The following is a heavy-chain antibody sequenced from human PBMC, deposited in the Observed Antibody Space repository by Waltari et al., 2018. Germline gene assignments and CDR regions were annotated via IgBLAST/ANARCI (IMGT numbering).Heavy chain of an antibody. CDR3: ASDIVVVAGEPKSS. CDR1: GFTFNKYA. V-gene: IGHV3-23*01. CDR2: ITGGATGT. D-gene: IGHD2-15*01. J-gene: IGHJ5*02. Sequence: EVHLLESGGGLVERGGSLRLSCAASGFTFNKYAMNWVRQAPGKGLEWVAAITGGATGTYYADSVKGRFTISRDNSKNTLYLQMNRLSAEDTALYYCASDIVVVAGEPKSSWGQGILVTVSS.